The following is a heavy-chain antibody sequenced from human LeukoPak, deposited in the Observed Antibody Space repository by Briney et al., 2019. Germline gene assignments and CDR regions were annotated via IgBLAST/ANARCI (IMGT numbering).Heavy chain of an antibody. CDR3: ARDTKTTTMAGGNDY. Sequence: ASVKVSCKVSGYTLTELSMHWVRQAPGQGLEWMGWISAYNGNTNYAQKLQGRVTLTTDTSTSTAYMELRSLTSDDTAVYYCARDTKTTTMAGGNDYWGQGTLVTVSS. CDR2: ISAYNGNT. V-gene: IGHV1-18*01. CDR1: GYTLTELS. J-gene: IGHJ4*02. D-gene: IGHD3-16*01.